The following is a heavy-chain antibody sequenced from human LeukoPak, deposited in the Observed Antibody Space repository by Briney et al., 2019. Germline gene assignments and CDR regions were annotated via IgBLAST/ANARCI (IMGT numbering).Heavy chain of an antibody. J-gene: IGHJ4*02. Sequence: GGSLRLSCAASGFTFSSYSMNWVRQAPGKGLEWVSAISGSGGSTYYADSVKGRFTSSRDNSKNTLYLQMNSLRAEDTAVYYCAKSMSLTMVRGVIISHPPDYWGQGTLVTVSS. V-gene: IGHV3-23*01. CDR3: AKSMSLTMVRGVIISHPPDY. CDR2: ISGSGGST. D-gene: IGHD3-10*01. CDR1: GFTFSSYS.